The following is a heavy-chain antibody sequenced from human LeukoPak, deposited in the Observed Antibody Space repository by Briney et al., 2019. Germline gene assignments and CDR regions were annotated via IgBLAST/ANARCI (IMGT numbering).Heavy chain of an antibody. V-gene: IGHV1-46*01. Sequence: ASVKVSCKASGYTFTSYYMHWVRQAPGQGLEWMGIINPSGGSTSYAQKFQGRVTMTRDTSTSTVYMELSRLRSEDTAVYYCARVAAEVVGVPGAIGFGWVRRDYYYMDVWGKGTTVTVSS. CDR3: ARVAAEVVGVPGAIGFGWVRRDYYYMDV. D-gene: IGHD2-2*02. CDR2: INPSGGST. J-gene: IGHJ6*03. CDR1: GYTFTSYY.